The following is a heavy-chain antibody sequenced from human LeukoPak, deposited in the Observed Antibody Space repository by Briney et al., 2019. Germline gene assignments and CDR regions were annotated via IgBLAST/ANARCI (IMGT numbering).Heavy chain of an antibody. D-gene: IGHD6-13*01. CDR3: AKGRYTTSWYNFDY. Sequence: GGSLRLSCAVSGFTFRNYAMCWVRQAPGTGPEWVSAISASDGGTYYSDSVKGRFTISRDNSKNTLYLQMNSLRAEDTAVYYCAKGRYTTSWYNFDYWGQGTLVTVSS. J-gene: IGHJ4*02. CDR1: GFTFRNYA. V-gene: IGHV3-23*01. CDR2: ISASDGGT.